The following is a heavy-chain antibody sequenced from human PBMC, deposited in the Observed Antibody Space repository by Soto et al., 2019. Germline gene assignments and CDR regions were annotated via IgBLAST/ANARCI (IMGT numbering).Heavy chain of an antibody. CDR3: ARGVCTSCDYGLNWFDP. Sequence: QVQLVQSGAEVKKPGASLKVSCKASGSTFTSYYMHWVRQAPGQGLAWMGIINPSGGSTSYAQKFQGRVNMTRDTSTSTGYMELSSLRSEDTAVYVCARGVCTSCDYGLNWFDPWGQGTLVTVSS. J-gene: IGHJ5*02. CDR2: INPSGGST. D-gene: IGHD2-2*01. CDR1: GSTFTSYY. V-gene: IGHV1-46*01.